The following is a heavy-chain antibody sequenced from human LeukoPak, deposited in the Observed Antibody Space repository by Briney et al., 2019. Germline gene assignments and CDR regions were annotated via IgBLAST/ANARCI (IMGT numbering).Heavy chain of an antibody. CDR2: IRYDGSNK. Sequence: GGSLRLSCAASGFTFSSYGMHWVRQAPGKGLEWVAFIRYDGSNKYYADSVKGRFTISRDNSKNTLYLQMNSLRAEDTAVYYCAKEDEVYYYYYMDVWGKGTTVTISS. D-gene: IGHD5-24*01. V-gene: IGHV3-30*02. CDR3: AKEDEVYYYYYMDV. J-gene: IGHJ6*03. CDR1: GFTFSSYG.